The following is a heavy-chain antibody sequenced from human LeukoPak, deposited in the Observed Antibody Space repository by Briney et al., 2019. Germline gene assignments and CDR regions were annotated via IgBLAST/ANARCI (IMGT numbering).Heavy chain of an antibody. CDR2: ISWNSGSI. J-gene: IGHJ4*02. Sequence: GGSLRLSCAASGFTFDDYAMHWVRQAPGKGLEWVSGISWNSGSIGCADSVKGRFTISRDNAKNSLYLQMNSLRAEDTALYYCAKSDYWGQGTLVTVSS. V-gene: IGHV3-9*01. CDR1: GFTFDDYA. CDR3: AKSDY.